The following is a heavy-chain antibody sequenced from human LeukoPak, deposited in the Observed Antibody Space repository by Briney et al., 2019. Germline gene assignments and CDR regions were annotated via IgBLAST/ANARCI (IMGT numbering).Heavy chain of an antibody. CDR3: ARDAGYSSSWTDY. D-gene: IGHD6-13*01. Sequence: ASVKVSCKASGGTFSSYAISWVRQAPGQGLEWMGRIIPILGIANYAQKFQGRVTITADKSTSTAYMEPSSLRSEDTAVYYCARDAGYSSSWTDYWGQGTLVTVSS. J-gene: IGHJ4*02. CDR1: GGTFSSYA. CDR2: IIPILGIA. V-gene: IGHV1-69*04.